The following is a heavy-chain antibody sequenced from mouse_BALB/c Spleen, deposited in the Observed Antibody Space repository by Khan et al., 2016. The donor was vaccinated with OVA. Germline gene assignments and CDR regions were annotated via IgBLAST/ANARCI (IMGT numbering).Heavy chain of an antibody. CDR2: ISYSGNT. Sequence: EVQLQESGPGLVKPSQSLSLTCTVTGYSITSDYAWNLIRQFPGNKLEWMGHISYSGNTKYNPSLKSRISITRDTSKNQFFLQLNSVTTEDTATYYCARIYGGDFDYWGQGTTLTVSS. D-gene: IGHD1-1*01. CDR3: ARIYGGDFDY. V-gene: IGHV3-2*02. J-gene: IGHJ2*01. CDR1: GYSITSDYA.